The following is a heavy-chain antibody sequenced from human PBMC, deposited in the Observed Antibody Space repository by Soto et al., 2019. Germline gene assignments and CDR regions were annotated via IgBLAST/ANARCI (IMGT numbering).Heavy chain of an antibody. CDR2: TSSSAGSI. CDR1: GFTFSSHS. Sequence: EVQLVESGGGLVQPGGSLRLSCAASGFTFSSHSMNWVRQAPGKGLEWVSYTSSSAGSIYYADSVKGRFTISRDNAKNSLYLQMNSLRDEDSAVYYCASKTYYHDSSGFYAEVFDIWGQGTMVIVSS. D-gene: IGHD3-22*01. V-gene: IGHV3-48*02. J-gene: IGHJ3*02. CDR3: ASKTYYHDSSGFYAEVFDI.